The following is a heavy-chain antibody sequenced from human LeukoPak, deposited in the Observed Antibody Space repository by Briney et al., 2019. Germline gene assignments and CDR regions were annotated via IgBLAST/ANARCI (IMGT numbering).Heavy chain of an antibody. CDR2: SGST. Sequence: SGTLSLTCVVSGGSINRNNWWSWVRQPPGKGLEWIGSGSTYYNPSLKSRVTISVDTSKNQFSLKLSSVTAADTAVYYCARDKPSPYWGQGTLVTVSS. V-gene: IGHV4-4*02. J-gene: IGHJ4*02. CDR1: GGSINRNNW. CDR3: ARDKPSPY.